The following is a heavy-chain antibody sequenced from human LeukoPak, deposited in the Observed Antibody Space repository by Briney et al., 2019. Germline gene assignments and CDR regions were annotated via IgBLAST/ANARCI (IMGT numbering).Heavy chain of an antibody. Sequence: GGSLRLSCAASGFTFSSYAMSWVRQAPGKGLEWVSYISSSSSTIYYADSVKGRFTISRDNAKNSLYLQMNSLRAEDTAVYYCAREPPPEITIFGVVIPAAFDIWGQGTMVTVSS. V-gene: IGHV3-48*01. CDR1: GFTFSSYA. CDR2: ISSSSSTI. CDR3: AREPPPEITIFGVVIPAAFDI. D-gene: IGHD3-3*01. J-gene: IGHJ3*02.